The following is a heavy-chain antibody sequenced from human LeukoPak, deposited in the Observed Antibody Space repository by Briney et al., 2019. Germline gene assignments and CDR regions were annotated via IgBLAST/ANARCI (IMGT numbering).Heavy chain of an antibody. V-gene: IGHV4-31*03. Sequence: SQTLSLTCTVSGGSISSGGYYWSWIRQHPGKGLEWIGYIYYSGSTYYNPSLKSRVTISVDTSKNQFSLRLSSVTAADTAVYYRARDGVRGGNGFDYWGQGTLVTVSS. J-gene: IGHJ4*02. CDR2: IYYSGST. CDR3: ARDGVRGGNGFDY. D-gene: IGHD2-8*01. CDR1: GGSISSGGYY.